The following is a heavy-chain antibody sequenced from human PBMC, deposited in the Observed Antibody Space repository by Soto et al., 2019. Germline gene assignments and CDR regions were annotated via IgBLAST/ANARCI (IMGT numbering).Heavy chain of an antibody. Sequence: QLQLQESGSGLVKPSQTLSLTCAVSVGSISSGGYSWSWIRQPPGKGLEWIGYIYHSGSTYYNPSLKSRVTISVDRAKNQFSLKLRSVTAADTAVYYCASTYYWNYGVDYWGQGTLVTVSS. CDR3: ASTYYWNYGVDY. J-gene: IGHJ4*02. D-gene: IGHD1-7*01. V-gene: IGHV4-30-2*01. CDR1: VGSISSGGYS. CDR2: IYHSGST.